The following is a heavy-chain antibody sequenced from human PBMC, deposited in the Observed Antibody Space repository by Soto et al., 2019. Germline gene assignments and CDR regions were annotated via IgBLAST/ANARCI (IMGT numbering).Heavy chain of an antibody. Sequence: QVQLVQSGAEVKKPGSSVKVSCKASGGTFSSYAISWVRQAPGQGLEWMGGIIPIFGTANYAQKFQGRVTITADESTSTAYMELSSPRSEDTAVYYCARAKTVKDSYYYYGMDVWGQGTTVTVSS. CDR1: GGTFSSYA. CDR3: ARAKTVKDSYYYYGMDV. J-gene: IGHJ6*02. D-gene: IGHD4-17*01. V-gene: IGHV1-69*01. CDR2: IIPIFGTA.